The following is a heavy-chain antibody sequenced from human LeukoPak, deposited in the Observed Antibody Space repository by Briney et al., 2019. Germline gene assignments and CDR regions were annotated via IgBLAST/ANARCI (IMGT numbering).Heavy chain of an antibody. J-gene: IGHJ4*02. Sequence: PSETLSLTCNVSGGSISRGGYYWSWIRQHPGKGLEWIGYIYYSGSAYYNPSLKSRLTISVDTSKNQFSLRLSSVTAADTAVYYCARAKSQRGYTYGPHTYFDYWGQGTLVTVSS. D-gene: IGHD5-18*01. V-gene: IGHV4-31*03. CDR2: IYYSGSA. CDR1: GGSISRGGYY. CDR3: ARAKSQRGYTYGPHTYFDY.